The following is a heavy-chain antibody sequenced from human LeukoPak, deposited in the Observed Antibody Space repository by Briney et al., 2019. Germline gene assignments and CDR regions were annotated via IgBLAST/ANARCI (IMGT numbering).Heavy chain of an antibody. CDR1: GGSISSGDYY. Sequence: SQTLSPTCTVSGGSISSGDYYWSWIRQPPGKGLEWIGYIYYSGSTYYNPSLKSRVTISVDTSKNQFSLKLSSVTAADTAVYYCARGIVLMVYATGWFDPWGQGTLVTVSS. CDR3: ARGIVLMVYATGWFDP. V-gene: IGHV4-30-4*08. J-gene: IGHJ5*02. CDR2: IYYSGST. D-gene: IGHD2-8*01.